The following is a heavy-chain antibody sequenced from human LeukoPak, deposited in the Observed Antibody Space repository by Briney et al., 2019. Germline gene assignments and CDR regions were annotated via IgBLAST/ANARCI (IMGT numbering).Heavy chain of an antibody. CDR3: ARDGEGVLGFDY. J-gene: IGHJ4*02. CDR1: VGTFSSYA. CDR2: IIPIFGTA. V-gene: IGHV1-69*05. Sequence: SVKVSCKASVGTFSSYAISWVRQAPGQGLEWMGGIIPIFGTANYAQKFQGRVTITTDESTSTAYLELSSLRSEDTAVYYCARDGEGVLGFDYWGQGTLVTVSS. D-gene: IGHD2-8*02.